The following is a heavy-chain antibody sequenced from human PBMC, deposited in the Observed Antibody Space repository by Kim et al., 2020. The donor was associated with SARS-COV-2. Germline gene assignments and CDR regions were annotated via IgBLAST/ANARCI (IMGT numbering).Heavy chain of an antibody. Sequence: SGPTLVKPTETLTLTCTVSGFSLSNARMGVSWIRQPPGKALEWLAHIFSNDEKSYSTSLKSRLTISKDTSKSQVVLTMTNMDPVDTATYYCARILRATYDFWSGYHYTFDPWGQGTLVTVSS. V-gene: IGHV2-26*01. CDR2: IFSNDEK. CDR3: ARILRATYDFWSGYHYTFDP. CDR1: GFSLSNARMG. D-gene: IGHD3-3*01. J-gene: IGHJ5*02.